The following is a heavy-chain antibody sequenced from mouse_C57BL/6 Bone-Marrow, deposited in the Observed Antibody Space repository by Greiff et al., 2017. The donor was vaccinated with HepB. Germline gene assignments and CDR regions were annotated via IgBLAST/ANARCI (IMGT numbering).Heavy chain of an antibody. J-gene: IGHJ4*01. CDR1: GFTFSSYG. V-gene: IGHV5-6*01. Sequence: EVQVVESGGDLVKPGGSLKLSCAASGFTFSSYGMSWVRQTPDKRLEWVATISSGGSYTYYPDSVKGRFTISRDNAKNTLYLQMSSLKSEDTAMYYCARQNYGNYEAMDYWGQGTSVTVSS. CDR3: ARQNYGNYEAMDY. CDR2: ISSGGSYT. D-gene: IGHD2-1*01.